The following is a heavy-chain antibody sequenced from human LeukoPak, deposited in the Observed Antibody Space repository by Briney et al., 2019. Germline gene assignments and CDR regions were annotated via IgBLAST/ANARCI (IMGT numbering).Heavy chain of an antibody. CDR2: INHSGST. Sequence: PSETLSLTCAVYGGSFSGYYWSWIRQPPGKGLEWIGEINHSGSTNYNPSLKSRVTISVDTSKNQFSLKLSSVTAADTAVYYCARGPAITRGFDYWGQGTLVTVSS. CDR3: ARGPAITRGFDY. J-gene: IGHJ4*02. V-gene: IGHV4-34*01. CDR1: GGSFSGYY. D-gene: IGHD2-2*02.